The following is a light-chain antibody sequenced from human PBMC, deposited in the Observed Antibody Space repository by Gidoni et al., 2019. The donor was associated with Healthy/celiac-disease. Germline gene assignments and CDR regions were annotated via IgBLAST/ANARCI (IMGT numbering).Light chain of an antibody. V-gene: IGKV3-20*01. J-gene: IGKJ4*01. CDR2: GPS. CDR1: QSVSSSY. Sequence: MVLTQSPGTLSLSPGERATLSCRASQSVSSSYLAWYQQKPGQAPRLLIYGPSSRATGVPDRFSSSGSGTEFTLTISRLEPEDFAVYYCQQYGSSPPLTFGGGTKVEIK. CDR3: QQYGSSPPLT.